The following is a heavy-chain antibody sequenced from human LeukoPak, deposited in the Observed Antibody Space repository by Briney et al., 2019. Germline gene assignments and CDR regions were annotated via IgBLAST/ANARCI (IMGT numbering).Heavy chain of an antibody. CDR1: GFTLSSYS. Sequence: PGGSLRLSCAASGFTLSSYSINWVRQAPGKGLEWVSSISSSSSYIYYADSVKGRFTISRDNARKSLYLQMNSLRAEDTAVYYCARAVQVTTGGLFDYWGQGTLVTVSS. V-gene: IGHV3-21*04. D-gene: IGHD4-17*01. CDR2: ISSSSSYI. J-gene: IGHJ4*02. CDR3: ARAVQVTTGGLFDY.